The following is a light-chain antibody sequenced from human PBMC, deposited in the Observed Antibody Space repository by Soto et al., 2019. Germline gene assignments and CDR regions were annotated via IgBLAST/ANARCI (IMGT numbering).Light chain of an antibody. V-gene: IGKV3-20*01. J-gene: IGKJ2*01. CDR2: DAS. CDR1: QSVGSTY. Sequence: ENILTQSPGTLSLSPGERATLSCRASQSVGSTYLGWYQQKPGQAPRLLIYDASSRATGIPDRFSGSVAGTDLHLTIRRLEHEDSAVYSCQQSLRSPYSFGHGNKLEIK. CDR3: QQSLRSPYS.